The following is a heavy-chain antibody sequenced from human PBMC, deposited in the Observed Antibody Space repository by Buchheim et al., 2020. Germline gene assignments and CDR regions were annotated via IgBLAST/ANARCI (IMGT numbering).Heavy chain of an antibody. CDR2: INPSGGST. CDR1: GSTFTSYY. Sequence: QVQLVQSGAEVKKPGASVKVSCKASGSTFTSYYMHWVRQAPGQGLEWMGIINPSGGSTSYAQKFQGRVPKTRETSLSTVYLELSSLRSEDTAVYYCARAGYCSSTSCSRGGEGGYWGQGTL. J-gene: IGHJ4*02. CDR3: ARAGYCSSTSCSRGGEGGY. D-gene: IGHD2-2*01. V-gene: IGHV1-46*03.